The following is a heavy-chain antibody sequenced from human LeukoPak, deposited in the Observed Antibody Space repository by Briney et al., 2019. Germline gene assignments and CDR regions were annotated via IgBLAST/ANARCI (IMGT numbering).Heavy chain of an antibody. V-gene: IGHV4-59*01. J-gene: IGHJ4*02. D-gene: IGHD5-24*01. Sequence: SETLSLTCTVSGSSISGYYWSWIRQPPGKGLEWIGYIYYSGSTNYNPSLKSRVTISVDTSKNQFSLKLSSVTAADTAFYYCARGADGYNYRSDYWGQGTLVTVSS. CDR2: IYYSGST. CDR1: GSSISGYY. CDR3: ARGADGYNYRSDY.